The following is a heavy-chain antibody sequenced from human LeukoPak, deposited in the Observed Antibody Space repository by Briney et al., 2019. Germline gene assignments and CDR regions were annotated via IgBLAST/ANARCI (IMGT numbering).Heavy chain of an antibody. CDR3: VRDGGVSGYDLLDY. V-gene: IGHV3-7*01. CDR1: GFTFSNYW. J-gene: IGHJ4*02. Sequence: GGSLRLSCAASGFTFSNYWMSWVRQAPGKGLEWVAHINQDGSKEHYMDSVKARFIISRDNAKNSLYLQMDSLRAEDTAVYYCVRDGGVSGYDLLDYWGQGTLVTVSS. CDR2: INQDGSKE. D-gene: IGHD5-12*01.